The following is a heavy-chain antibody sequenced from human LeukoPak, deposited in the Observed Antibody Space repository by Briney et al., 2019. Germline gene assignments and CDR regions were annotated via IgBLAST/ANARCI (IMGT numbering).Heavy chain of an antibody. CDR1: GGSISSYY. V-gene: IGHV4-4*07. CDR2: IYTSRST. J-gene: IGHJ2*01. Sequence: SETLSLTCTVSGGSISSYYWSWLRQPAGQGLHSIRRIYTSRSTNYNPSLKSRVTMSVDTSKNQFSLKLSSVTAADTAVYYCARGEAAAAADWYFDLWGRGTLVTVSS. CDR3: ARGEAAAAADWYFDL. D-gene: IGHD6-13*01.